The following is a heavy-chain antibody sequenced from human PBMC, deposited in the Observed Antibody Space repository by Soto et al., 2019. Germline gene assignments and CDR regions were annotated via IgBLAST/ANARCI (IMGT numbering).Heavy chain of an antibody. CDR1: GYTFTNYG. V-gene: IGHV1-18*01. Sequence: QVQLVQSGAEVKNPGPSLKISCKPSGYTFTNYGTGGPYRAPGQGLEWRGGTNAYNGNTSNEQNLLGRLTLTTDTSTTTAYMELMSLRSNDTAIYYCAMVDVYVTPSPQDVWGQGTTVTVSS. CDR2: TNAYNGNT. J-gene: IGHJ6*02. D-gene: IGHD3-16*01. CDR3: AMVDVYVTPSPQDV.